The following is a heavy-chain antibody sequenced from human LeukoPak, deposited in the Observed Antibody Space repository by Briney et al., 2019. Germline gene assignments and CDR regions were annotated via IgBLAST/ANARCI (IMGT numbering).Heavy chain of an antibody. V-gene: IGHV4-59*10. CDR2: IYTSGST. CDR1: GGSFSGYY. D-gene: IGHD5-24*01. Sequence: TASETLSLTCAVYGGSFSGYYWSWIRQPAGKGLEWIGRIYTSGSTNYNPSLKSRVTMSVDTSKNQFSLKLSSVTAADTAVYYCARGVELSDYFDYWGQGTLVTVSS. J-gene: IGHJ4*02. CDR3: ARGVELSDYFDY.